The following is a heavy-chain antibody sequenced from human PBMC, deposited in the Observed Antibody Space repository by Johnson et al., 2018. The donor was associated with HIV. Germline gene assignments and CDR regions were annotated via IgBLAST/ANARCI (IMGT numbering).Heavy chain of an antibody. V-gene: IGHV3-30-3*01. CDR1: AFTFSSYA. D-gene: IGHD2-2*01. Sequence: VQLLESGGGVVQPGRSLRLSCAASAFTFSSYAIHWVRQAPGKGLEWVAVISYDGSKKYYADSVKGRFTISRDNSKNTLYLQMNSLRAEDTAVYYCARWDTVVVPDRSDSFNIWGQGTMVTVSS. J-gene: IGHJ3*02. CDR3: ARWDTVVVPDRSDSFNI. CDR2: ISYDGSKK.